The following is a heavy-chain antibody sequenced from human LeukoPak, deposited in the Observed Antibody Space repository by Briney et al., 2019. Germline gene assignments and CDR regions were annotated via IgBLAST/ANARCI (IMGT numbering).Heavy chain of an antibody. D-gene: IGHD3-3*01. J-gene: IGHJ3*02. CDR1: GFTFSNYW. Sequence: PGRSLRLSCAASGFTFSNYWMTWFRQTPGKDLEWVGNIKYDGSEKYYVDSVKGRFTISRDNAKNSLYLQMNSLRAEDTAVCYCARLIMWSGYYDAFDIWGQGTMVTVSS. CDR3: ARLIMWSGYYDAFDI. CDR2: IKYDGSEK. V-gene: IGHV3-7*01.